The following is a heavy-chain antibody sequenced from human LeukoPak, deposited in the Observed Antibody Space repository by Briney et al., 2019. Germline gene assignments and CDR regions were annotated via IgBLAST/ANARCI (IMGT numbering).Heavy chain of an antibody. CDR1: GYSISSGYY. Sequence: SETLSLTCAVSGYSISSGYYWGWIRQPPGKGLEWIGSIYQSGSTYYNPSLKSRVTISVDTSKNQFSLKLSSVTAADTAVYYCAREGIVVVRRAFDIWGQGTMVTVSS. CDR2: IYQSGST. CDR3: AREGIVVVRRAFDI. J-gene: IGHJ3*02. V-gene: IGHV4-38-2*02. D-gene: IGHD3-22*01.